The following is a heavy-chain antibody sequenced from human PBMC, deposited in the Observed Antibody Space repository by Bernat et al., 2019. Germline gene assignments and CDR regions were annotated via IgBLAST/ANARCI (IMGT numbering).Heavy chain of an antibody. CDR3: ARAPDYGGNGEFDY. Sequence: QVQLQESGPGLVKPSETLSLTCTVSGGSISSYYWSWIRQPPGKGLEWIGYIYYSGSTNYNPSLKSRVTISVDTSKNQFSLKLSSVTAADMAVYYCARAPDYGGNGEFDYWGRGTLVTVSS. CDR1: GGSISSYY. D-gene: IGHD4-23*01. J-gene: IGHJ4*02. V-gene: IGHV4-59*01. CDR2: IYYSGST.